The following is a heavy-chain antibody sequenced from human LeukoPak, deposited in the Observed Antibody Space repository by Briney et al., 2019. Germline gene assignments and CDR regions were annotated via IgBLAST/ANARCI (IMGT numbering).Heavy chain of an antibody. CDR1: GGSISSYY. CDR3: ARDNCSGDSCYRRGMDV. Sequence: SETLSLTCTVSGGSISSYYWSWIRQPPGKGLEWIAYIYYSGSTNYNPSLKSRVTISVDTSKNQFSLKLSSVTAADTAVYYCARDNCSGDSCYRRGMDVWGQGTTVTFSS. D-gene: IGHD2-15*01. V-gene: IGHV4-59*01. CDR2: IYYSGST. J-gene: IGHJ6*02.